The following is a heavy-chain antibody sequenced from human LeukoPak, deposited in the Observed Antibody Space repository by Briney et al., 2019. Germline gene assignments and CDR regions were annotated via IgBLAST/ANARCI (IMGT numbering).Heavy chain of an antibody. D-gene: IGHD2/OR15-2a*01. V-gene: IGHV3-33*03. CDR1: GFLVSSCG. CDR2: IWSYGISN. CDR3: TKEAGPYVIGY. J-gene: IGHJ4*02. Sequence: PGRSLTLSCAASGFLVSSCGMHWVRQAPGKGLEWLAVIWSYGISNYYADSVKGRFTISRENSHNKLYLQMNSLRTDDEAVYYCTKEAGPYVIGYWGQGTLVTVSS.